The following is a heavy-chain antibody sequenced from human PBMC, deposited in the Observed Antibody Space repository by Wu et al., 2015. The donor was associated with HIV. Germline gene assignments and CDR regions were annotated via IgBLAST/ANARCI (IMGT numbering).Heavy chain of an antibody. J-gene: IGHJ3*02. CDR3: ASGKPTYFYDSSGKTGDAFDI. V-gene: IGHV1-69*13. CDR1: GGTFTNYI. CDR2: IILLYGTT. Sequence: QVQLVQSGAEVKKPGSSVRVSCKASGGTFTNYIINWVRQAPGQGLEWMGRIILLYGTTNYAQRFHGRVTISADESTSTAYMELSSLRSEDTAVYYCASGKPTYFYDSSGKTGDAFDIWGQGTMVTVSS. D-gene: IGHD3-22*01.